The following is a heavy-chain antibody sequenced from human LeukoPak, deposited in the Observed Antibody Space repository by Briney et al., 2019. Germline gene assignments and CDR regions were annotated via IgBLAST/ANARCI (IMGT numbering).Heavy chain of an antibody. J-gene: IGHJ6*04. Sequence: GGSLRLSCAASGFTFSSYSMNWVRQAPGKGLEWVSSISSSSSYIYYADSVKGRSTISRDNSKNTLYLQMNSLRAEDTAVYYCAKDLAGWSPYNSSGMDVWGKGTTVTVSS. CDR3: AKDLAGWSPYNSSGMDV. V-gene: IGHV3-21*01. CDR2: ISSSSSYI. D-gene: IGHD6-6*01. CDR1: GFTFSSYS.